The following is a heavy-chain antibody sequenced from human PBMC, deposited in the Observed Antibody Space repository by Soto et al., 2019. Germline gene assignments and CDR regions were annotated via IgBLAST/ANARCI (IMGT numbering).Heavy chain of an antibody. V-gene: IGHV3-21*01. D-gene: IGHD3-22*01. Sequence: EVQLVESGGGLVKPGGSLRLSCAASGFTFSSYSMNWVRQAPVKGLEWVSSISSSSSYIYYADSVKGRFTISRDNAKNSLYLQMNSLRAEDTAVYYCASPGTYYYDSSGYLDAFDIWGQGTMVTVSS. CDR1: GFTFSSYS. CDR2: ISSSSSYI. J-gene: IGHJ3*02. CDR3: ASPGTYYYDSSGYLDAFDI.